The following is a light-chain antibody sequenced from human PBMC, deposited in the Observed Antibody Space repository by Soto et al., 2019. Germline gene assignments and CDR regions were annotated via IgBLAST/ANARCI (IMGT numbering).Light chain of an antibody. V-gene: IGKV4-1*01. CDR1: QSVLYSSNNKNY. Sequence: DIVMTQSPDSLAVSLGERATINCKSSQSVLYSSNNKNYLAWYQQQPGQPPKLLIYWASTRESGVPDRFSGSGSGTDFTLTRSSLQAEDVAVYYCQQYYSTPSWTFGQGTKV. J-gene: IGKJ1*01. CDR2: WAS. CDR3: QQYYSTPSWT.